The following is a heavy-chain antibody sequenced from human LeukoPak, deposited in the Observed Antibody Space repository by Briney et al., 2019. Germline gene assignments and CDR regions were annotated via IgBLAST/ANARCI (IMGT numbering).Heavy chain of an antibody. J-gene: IGHJ1*01. CDR1: GYTFTSYD. Sequence: GASVKVSCKASGYTFTSYDINWVRQATGQGLGWMGWMNPNSGNTGYAQKFQDRVTMTRNTSISTAYMELSSLRSEDTAVYYCARDSPARGDPPPHWGQGTLVTVSS. CDR2: MNPNSGNT. V-gene: IGHV1-8*01. D-gene: IGHD3-10*01. CDR3: ARDSPARGDPPPH.